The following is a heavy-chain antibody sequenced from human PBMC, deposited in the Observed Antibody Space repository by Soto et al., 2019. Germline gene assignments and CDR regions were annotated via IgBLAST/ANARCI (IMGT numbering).Heavy chain of an antibody. J-gene: IGHJ4*02. CDR3: ARGDGMVEEYCGTDCFNE. V-gene: IGHV3-30*04. Sequence: QVQLVESGGGVIQPGRSLRLSCAASGFTFSLWAMHWVRQAPGKGLEWVAVMSYDEMHKSYADSVKGRFTISRDNSTNTLFLQINSLTAEDTAVYYCARGDGMVEEYCGTDCFNEWGQGTPVTVSS. CDR2: MSYDEMHK. CDR1: GFTFSLWA. D-gene: IGHD2-21*02.